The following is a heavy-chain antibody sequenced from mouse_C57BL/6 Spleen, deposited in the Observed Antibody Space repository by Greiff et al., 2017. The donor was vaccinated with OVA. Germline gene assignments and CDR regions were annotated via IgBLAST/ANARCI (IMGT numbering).Heavy chain of an antibody. CDR1: GFTFSDYY. D-gene: IGHD4-1*01. CDR3: ARALTLGYFDY. V-gene: IGHV5-16*01. CDR2: INYDGSST. J-gene: IGHJ2*01. Sequence: EVHLVESEGGLVQPGSSMKLSCTASGFTFSDYYMAWVRQVPEKGLEWVANINYDGSSTYYLDSLKSRFIISRDNAKNILYLQMSSLKSEDTATYYCARALTLGYFDYWGQGTTLTVSS.